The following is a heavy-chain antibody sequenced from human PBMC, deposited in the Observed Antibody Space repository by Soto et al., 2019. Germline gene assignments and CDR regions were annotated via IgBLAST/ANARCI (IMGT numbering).Heavy chain of an antibody. CDR3: AGTYYYDSSGYPSSFDY. CDR2: IIPIFGTA. Sequence: SVKVSCKASGGTFSSYAISWVRQAPGQGVEWMGGIIPIFGTANYAQKFQGRVTITADESTSTAYMELSSLRSEDTAVYYCAGTYYYDSSGYPSSFDYWGQGTLVTVSS. J-gene: IGHJ4*02. V-gene: IGHV1-69*13. CDR1: GGTFSSYA. D-gene: IGHD3-22*01.